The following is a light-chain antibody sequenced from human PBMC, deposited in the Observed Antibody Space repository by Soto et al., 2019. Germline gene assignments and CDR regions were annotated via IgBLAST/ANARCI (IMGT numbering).Light chain of an antibody. CDR3: QQYGSSPWT. CDR1: QSVSSSY. CDR2: GAS. V-gene: IGKV3-20*01. J-gene: IGKJ1*01. Sequence: EIVLTQSPGTLSLSPGERATLSCRASQSVSSSYLAWYQQKPGQAPRLLIYGASSRATGIPDRFSGSGSGKYFTLTISRLEPEDFAVYYCQQYGSSPWTFGQGTKVDIK.